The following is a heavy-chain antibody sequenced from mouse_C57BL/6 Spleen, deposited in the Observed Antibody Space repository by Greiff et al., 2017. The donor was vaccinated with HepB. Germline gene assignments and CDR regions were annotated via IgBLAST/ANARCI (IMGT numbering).Heavy chain of an antibody. J-gene: IGHJ2*01. CDR1: GFTFSSYG. Sequence: EVKVVESGGDLVKPGGSLKLSCAASGFTFSSYGMSWVRQTPDKRLEWVATISSGGSYTYYPDSVKGRFTISRDNAKNTLYLQMSSLKSEDTAMYYCARQGEGLDYWGQGTTLTVSS. V-gene: IGHV5-6*01. CDR3: ARQGEGLDY. CDR2: ISSGGSYT.